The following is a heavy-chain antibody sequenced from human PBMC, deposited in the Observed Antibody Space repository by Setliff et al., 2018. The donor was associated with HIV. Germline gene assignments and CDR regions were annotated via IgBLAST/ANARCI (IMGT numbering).Heavy chain of an antibody. J-gene: IGHJ6*03. CDR1: GGAFSSYA. D-gene: IGHD2-15*01. V-gene: IGHV1-69*10. CDR2: IIPILGIA. CDR3: ARDKKEVVVSDYYYYYYMDV. Sequence: SVKVSCKASGGAFSSYAISWVRQAPGQGLEWMGGIIPILGIANYAQKFQGRVTITTDESTSTAYMELSSLRSEDTAVYYCARDKKEVVVSDYYYYYYMDVWGKGTTVTVSS.